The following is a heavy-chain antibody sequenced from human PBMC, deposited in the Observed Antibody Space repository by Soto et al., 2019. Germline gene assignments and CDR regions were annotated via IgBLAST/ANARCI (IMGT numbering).Heavy chain of an antibody. D-gene: IGHD6-19*01. Sequence: EVQLVESGGGLVKPGGSLRLSCAASGFTFSSYSFSWVRQAPGKGLEWVSSISTTASYIYYADSVKGRFTISRDNAKTSLFLQMNSLRAEDTAVYYCARGGSQWLSDYWGQGTLVTVSS. V-gene: IGHV3-21*01. CDR1: GFTFSSYS. CDR2: ISTTASYI. J-gene: IGHJ4*02. CDR3: ARGGSQWLSDY.